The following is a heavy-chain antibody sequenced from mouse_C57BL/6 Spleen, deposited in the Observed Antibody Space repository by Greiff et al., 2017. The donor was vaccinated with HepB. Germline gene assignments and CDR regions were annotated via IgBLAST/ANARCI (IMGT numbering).Heavy chain of an antibody. V-gene: IGHV1-52*01. D-gene: IGHD1-1*01. J-gene: IGHJ3*01. CDR2: IDPSDSET. CDR3: ARWSHYYGSSFAY. CDR1: GYTFTSYW. Sequence: QVQLQQPGAELVRPGSSVKLSCKASGYTFTSYWMHWVKQRPIQGLEWIGNIDPSDSETHYNQKFKDKATLTVDNSSSTAYMQLSSLTSEDSAVYYCARWSHYYGSSFAYWGQGTLVTVSA.